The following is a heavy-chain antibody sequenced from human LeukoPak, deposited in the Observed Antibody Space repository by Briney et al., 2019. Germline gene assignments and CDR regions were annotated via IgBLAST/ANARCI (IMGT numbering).Heavy chain of an antibody. CDR1: GFNFSSYA. CDR2: ISGSGGST. V-gene: IGHV3-23*01. Sequence: GSLRPSCATPGFNFSSYALGWVRQAPGKGLEWVSAISGSGGSTYYADSVKGRFTISRDNSKNTLYLQMNSLRAEDTAVYYCARDGIAVAGIDYWGQGTLVTVSS. J-gene: IGHJ4*02. D-gene: IGHD6-19*01. CDR3: ARDGIAVAGIDY.